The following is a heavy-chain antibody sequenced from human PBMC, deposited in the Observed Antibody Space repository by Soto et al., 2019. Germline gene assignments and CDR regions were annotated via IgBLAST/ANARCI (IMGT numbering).Heavy chain of an antibody. J-gene: IGHJ5*02. Sequence: PGESLKISCKGSGYSFTSYWIGWVRQAPGQGLEWMGRIIPILGIANYAQKFQGRVTITADKSTSTAYMELSSLRSEDTAVYYCARVLAVAGTRGWFDPWGQGTLVTVSS. CDR3: ARVLAVAGTRGWFDP. CDR1: GYSFTSYW. V-gene: IGHV1-69*04. CDR2: IIPILGIA. D-gene: IGHD6-19*01.